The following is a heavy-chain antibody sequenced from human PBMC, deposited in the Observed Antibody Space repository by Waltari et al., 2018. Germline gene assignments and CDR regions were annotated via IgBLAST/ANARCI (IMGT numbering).Heavy chain of an antibody. CDR3: AGGALGASGYFQH. CDR2: SIPIFGTA. D-gene: IGHD3-10*01. Sequence: QVQLVQSGAEVKKPGSSVKVSCKASGGTFRSYAISWVRQAPGQGLEWMGGSIPIFGTAIYAQKFQGRVTITADESTGTAYMGLGSLGSEDTAVYYCAGGALGASGYFQHWGQGTLVTVSS. V-gene: IGHV1-69*01. CDR1: GGTFRSYA. J-gene: IGHJ1*01.